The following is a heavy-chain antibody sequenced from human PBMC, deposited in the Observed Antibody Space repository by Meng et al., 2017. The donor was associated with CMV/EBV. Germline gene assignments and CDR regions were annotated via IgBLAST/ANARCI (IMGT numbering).Heavy chain of an antibody. CDR3: AREGGTYSSSWSGYYYYGMDV. Sequence: GESLKISCAASGFTLSSYWMSWVRQAPGKGLEWVANIKQDGSEKYYVDSVKGRFTISRDNAKNSLYLQMNSLRAEDTAVYYCAREGGTYSSSWSGYYYYGMDVWGQGTTVTVSS. J-gene: IGHJ6*02. CDR2: IKQDGSEK. CDR1: GFTLSSYW. D-gene: IGHD6-13*01. V-gene: IGHV3-7*01.